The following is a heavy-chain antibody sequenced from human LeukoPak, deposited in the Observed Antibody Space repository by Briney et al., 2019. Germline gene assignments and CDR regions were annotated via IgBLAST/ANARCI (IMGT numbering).Heavy chain of an antibody. D-gene: IGHD1-26*01. CDR2: INRHSGDG. V-gene: IGHV1-2*02. CDR3: ARDGGIVGATGPFDY. J-gene: IGHJ4*02. Sequence: ASVKVSCKASGYTFTTSDINWVRQAPGQGLEWMGWINRHSGDGNYAQKFQGRVTMTRDTAISKAYMELSRLSSDDTAVYYCARDGGIVGATGPFDYWGQGTLVTVSS. CDR1: GYTFTTSD.